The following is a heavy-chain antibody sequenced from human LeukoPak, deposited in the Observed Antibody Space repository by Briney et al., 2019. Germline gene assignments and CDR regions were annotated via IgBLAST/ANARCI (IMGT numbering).Heavy chain of an antibody. Sequence: GGSLRLSCAASGFTFDDYAMHWVRQAPGKGLEWVSGISWNSGSIGYADSVKGRFTISRDNAKNSLYLQMNSLRAEDMALYYCARIYGSGSYYIWGQGTLVTVSS. D-gene: IGHD3-10*01. J-gene: IGHJ4*02. CDR3: ARIYGSGSYYI. V-gene: IGHV3-9*03. CDR2: ISWNSGSI. CDR1: GFTFDDYA.